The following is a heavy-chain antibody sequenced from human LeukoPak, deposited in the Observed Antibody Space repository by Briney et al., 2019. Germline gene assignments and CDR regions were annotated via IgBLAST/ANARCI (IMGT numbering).Heavy chain of an antibody. CDR3: ARGLTAVAPDY. Sequence: GGSLRLSCAASGFTFSSYWMHWVRQAPGNGLVWVSRINSDGSTRSYADSVKGRITISRDNAKNTLYLQMNSLRAEDTAVYYCARGLTAVAPDYWGQGTLVTVSS. CDR2: INSDGSTR. J-gene: IGHJ4*02. D-gene: IGHD6-19*01. V-gene: IGHV3-74*01. CDR1: GFTFSSYW.